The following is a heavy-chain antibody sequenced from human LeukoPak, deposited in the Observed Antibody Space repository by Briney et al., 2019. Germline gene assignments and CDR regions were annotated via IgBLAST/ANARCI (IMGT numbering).Heavy chain of an antibody. CDR1: GFTFSNYV. Sequence: GGSLRLSCAASGFTFSNYVMSWVRQAPGKGLEWVSAVSSSGDSTNYADSVKGRFTISRDNSKNTLYLQMNSLRAEDTAMYYCTKSAVAGTHYYYYGMDVWGQGTTVTVSS. D-gene: IGHD6-19*01. V-gene: IGHV3-23*01. CDR2: VSSSGDST. CDR3: TKSAVAGTHYYYYGMDV. J-gene: IGHJ6*02.